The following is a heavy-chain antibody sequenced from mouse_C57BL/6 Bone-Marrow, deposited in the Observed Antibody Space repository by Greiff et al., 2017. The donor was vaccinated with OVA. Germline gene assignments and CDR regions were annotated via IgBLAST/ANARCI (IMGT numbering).Heavy chain of an antibody. CDR3: AREDSSGYDYAMDY. CDR2: ISYDGSN. D-gene: IGHD3-2*02. J-gene: IGHJ4*01. V-gene: IGHV3-6*01. CDR1: GYSITSGYY. Sequence: EVKLMESGPGLVKPSQSLSLTCSVTGYSITSGYYWNWIRQFPGNKLEWMGYISYDGSNNYNPSLKNRISITRDTSKNQFFLKLNSVTTEDTATYYCAREDSSGYDYAMDYWGQGTSVTVSS.